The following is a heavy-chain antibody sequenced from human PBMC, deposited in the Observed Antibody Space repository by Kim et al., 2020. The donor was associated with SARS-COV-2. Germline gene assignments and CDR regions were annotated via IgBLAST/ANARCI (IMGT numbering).Heavy chain of an antibody. V-gene: IGHV4-34*01. CDR2: INHSGST. J-gene: IGHJ4*02. D-gene: IGHD5-18*01. CDR3: ARGLGRLQLWLMDY. Sequence: SETLSLTCAVYGGSFSGYYWSWIRQPPGKGLEWIGEINHSGSTNYNPSLKSRVTISVDTSKNQFSLKLSSVTAADTAVYYCARGLGRLQLWLMDYWGQGTLVTVSS. CDR1: GGSFSGYY.